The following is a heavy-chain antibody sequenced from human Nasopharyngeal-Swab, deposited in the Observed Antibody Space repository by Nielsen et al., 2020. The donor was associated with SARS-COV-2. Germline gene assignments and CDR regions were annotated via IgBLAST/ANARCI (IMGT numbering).Heavy chain of an antibody. CDR2: IKSKTDGGTT. Sequence: GESLKISCAASGFTFSNAWMSWVRQAPGKGLEWGGRIKSKTDGGTTDYAAPVKGRFTISRDDSKNTLYLQMNSLKTEDTAVYYCTTDRFYDYVWGSYRPNDYWGQGTLVTVSS. V-gene: IGHV3-15*01. J-gene: IGHJ4*02. CDR3: TTDRFYDYVWGSYRPNDY. CDR1: GFTFSNAW. D-gene: IGHD3-16*02.